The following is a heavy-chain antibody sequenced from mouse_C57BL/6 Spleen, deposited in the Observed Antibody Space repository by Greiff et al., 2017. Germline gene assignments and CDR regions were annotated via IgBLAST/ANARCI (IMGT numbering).Heavy chain of an antibody. Sequence: VQLQQSGPELVKPGASVKISCKASGYAFSSSWMNWVKQRPGKGLEWIGRIYPGDGDTNYNGKFKGKATLTADKSSSTAYMQLSSLTSEDSAVYFCARRHDYDGDGPYAMGYWGQGTSVTVSS. D-gene: IGHD2-4*01. J-gene: IGHJ4*01. CDR1: GYAFSSSW. V-gene: IGHV1-82*01. CDR2: IYPGDGDT. CDR3: ARRHDYDGDGPYAMGY.